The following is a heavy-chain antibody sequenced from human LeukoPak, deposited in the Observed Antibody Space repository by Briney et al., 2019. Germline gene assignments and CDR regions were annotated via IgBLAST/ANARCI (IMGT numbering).Heavy chain of an antibody. D-gene: IGHD3-10*01. CDR2: INWNSGSI. J-gene: IGHJ6*03. CDR1: GFKFDEYV. Sequence: GGSLRLSCEASGFKFDEYVMHWVRQAPGKGLEWVPGINWNSGSIDYADSVKGRFTISRDNAKNFLYVQMNNLRAEDTALYYCAREGSGTYYMDVWGKGTTVTISS. CDR3: AREGSGTYYMDV. V-gene: IGHV3-9*01.